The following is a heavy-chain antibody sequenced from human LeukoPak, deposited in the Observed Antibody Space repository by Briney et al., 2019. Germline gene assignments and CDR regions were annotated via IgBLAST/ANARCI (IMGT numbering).Heavy chain of an antibody. CDR3: ARGLTHLAAAGRVFDY. D-gene: IGHD6-13*01. V-gene: IGHV4-34*01. Sequence: SETLSLTCAVYGGSFSGYSWSWIRQPPGKGLEWNGEIYHSGSPNYNPSLKSRVTISIDTSKNQFSLNLNSVTAADTAVYYCARGLTHLAAAGRVFDYWGQGTLVTVSS. CDR1: GGSFSGYS. CDR2: IYHSGSP. J-gene: IGHJ4*02.